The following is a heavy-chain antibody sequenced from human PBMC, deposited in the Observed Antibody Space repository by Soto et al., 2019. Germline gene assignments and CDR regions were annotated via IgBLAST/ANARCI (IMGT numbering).Heavy chain of an antibody. Sequence: EVQLVESGGGLVQPGGSLRLSCAASGFTFSSYAMHWVRQAPGKGLEYVSAISSNGGSTYYANSVKGRFTISRDNSNNPLYLQMGIRRADDMAVYYCAREGRGYGSGSYSLDDWGQGTLVTVSS. CDR1: GFTFSSYA. CDR2: ISSNGGST. J-gene: IGHJ4*02. CDR3: AREGRGYGSGSYSLDD. D-gene: IGHD3-10*01. V-gene: IGHV3-64*01.